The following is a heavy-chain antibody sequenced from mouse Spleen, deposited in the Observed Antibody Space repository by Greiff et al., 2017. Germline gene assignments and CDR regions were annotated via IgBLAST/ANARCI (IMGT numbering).Heavy chain of an antibody. D-gene: IGHD2-4*01. Sequence: VQLQQPGAELVKPGASVKLSCKASGYTFTSYWMHWVKQRPGQGLEWIGMIHPNSGSTNYNEKFKSKATLTVDKSSSTAYMQLSSLTSEDSAVYYCARPSTMITTGAWFAYWGQGTLVTVSA. CDR1: GYTFTSYW. CDR3: ARPSTMITTGAWFAY. J-gene: IGHJ3*01. V-gene: IGHV1-64*01. CDR2: IHPNSGST.